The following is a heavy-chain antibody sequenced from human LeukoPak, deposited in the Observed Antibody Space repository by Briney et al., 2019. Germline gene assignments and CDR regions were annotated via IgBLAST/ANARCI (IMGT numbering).Heavy chain of an antibody. CDR2: IIPIFGTA. CDR3: ARGAVAGTVDWFDP. J-gene: IGHJ5*02. D-gene: IGHD6-19*01. Sequence: GASVKASCKASGGTFSSYAISWVRQAPGQGLEWMGGIIPIFGTANYAQKFQGRVTITTDESTSTAYMELSSLRSEDTAVYYCARGAVAGTVDWFDPWGQGTLVTVSS. CDR1: GGTFSSYA. V-gene: IGHV1-69*05.